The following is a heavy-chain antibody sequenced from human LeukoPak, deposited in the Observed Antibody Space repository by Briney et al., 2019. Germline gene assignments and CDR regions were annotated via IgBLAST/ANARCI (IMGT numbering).Heavy chain of an antibody. CDR1: GFTFSSYS. J-gene: IGHJ4*02. D-gene: IGHD3-22*01. CDR3: ARDGRAYYYDSSGYYSRYYFDY. CDR2: ISSSSSYI. Sequence: GGSLRLSCAASGFTFSSYSMNWVRRAPGKGLEWVSSISSSSSYIYYADSVKGRFTISRDNAKNSLYLQMNSLRAEDTAVYYCARDGRAYYYDSSGYYSRYYFDYWGQGTLVTVSS. V-gene: IGHV3-21*01.